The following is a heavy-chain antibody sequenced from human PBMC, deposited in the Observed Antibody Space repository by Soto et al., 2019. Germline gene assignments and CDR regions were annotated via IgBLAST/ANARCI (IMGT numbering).Heavy chain of an antibody. Sequence: QVQLVESGGGVVQPGRSLRLSCEASGFTFTGYAMHWVRQAPGKGLEWVAITSFDERYKFYAASVKGRFTISRDNSKNTRYLQMDSLSPEDTARYFCARDPRGDYDTAAYFDSWGQGALVIVSS. CDR3: ARDPRGDYDTAAYFDS. V-gene: IGHV3-30*04. D-gene: IGHD3-22*01. J-gene: IGHJ4*02. CDR2: TSFDERYK. CDR1: GFTFTGYA.